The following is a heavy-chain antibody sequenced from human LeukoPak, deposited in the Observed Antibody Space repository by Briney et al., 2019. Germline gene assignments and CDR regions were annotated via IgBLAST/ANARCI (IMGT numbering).Heavy chain of an antibody. CDR2: IWYDGGIK. CDR1: GFTFNTFG. D-gene: IGHD2-8*02. CDR3: ARISCTGNSCRPDSYYDIDV. Sequence: GGSLRLSCAASGFTFNTFGMYWVRQAPGKGLEWVAVIWYDGGIKYYADSVKGRFTVSRDNSKSTLYLQLNSLRAEDTAVYYYARISCTGNSCRPDSYYDIDVWGQGTTVTVSS. J-gene: IGHJ6*02. V-gene: IGHV3-33*01.